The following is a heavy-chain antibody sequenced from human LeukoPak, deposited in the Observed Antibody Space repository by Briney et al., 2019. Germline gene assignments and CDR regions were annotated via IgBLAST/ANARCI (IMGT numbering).Heavy chain of an antibody. Sequence: ASVNVSCKASGYTFTGYYMQGVGQAPGQGLEGMGLINPNTGGTNYAQRFLGRVTMTRDTSISTAYMELSRLRSDDTAVYYCARSDGSGSYPYWGQGTLVPVSS. J-gene: IGHJ1*01. V-gene: IGHV1-2*02. CDR3: ARSDGSGSYPY. CDR1: GYTFTGYY. D-gene: IGHD3-10*01. CDR2: INPNTGGT.